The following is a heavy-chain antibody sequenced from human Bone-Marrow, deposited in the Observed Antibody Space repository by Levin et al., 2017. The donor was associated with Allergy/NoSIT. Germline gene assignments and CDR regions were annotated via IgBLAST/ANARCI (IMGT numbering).Heavy chain of an antibody. CDR3: ARGYKSGLSFG. Sequence: GGSLRLSCAASGISVSNNHMSWVRQAPGKGLECVAGVYSGGDTYQSDSVKSRFTVSRDNSKNTVYLHMSNLRGDDTAVYYCARGYKSGLSFGWGQGTLVTVSS. V-gene: IGHV3-66*01. D-gene: IGHD5-12*01. CDR1: GISVSNNH. J-gene: IGHJ4*02. CDR2: VYSGGDT.